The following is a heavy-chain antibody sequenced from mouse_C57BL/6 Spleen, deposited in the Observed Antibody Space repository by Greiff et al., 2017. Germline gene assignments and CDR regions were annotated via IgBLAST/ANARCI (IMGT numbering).Heavy chain of an antibody. CDR3: ARDYDWFAY. J-gene: IGHJ3*01. V-gene: IGHV1-59*01. D-gene: IGHD2-4*01. CDR2: IDPSDSYT. Sequence: QVQLQQPGAELVRPGTSVKLSCKASGYTFTSYWMHWVKQRPGQGLEWIGVIDPSDSYTNYNQKFKGKATLTVDTSSSTAYMPLSSLTSEDSAVYYCARDYDWFAYWGQGTLVTVSA. CDR1: GYTFTSYW.